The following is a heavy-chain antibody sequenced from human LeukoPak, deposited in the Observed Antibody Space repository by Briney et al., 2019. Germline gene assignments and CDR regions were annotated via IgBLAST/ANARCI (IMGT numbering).Heavy chain of an antibody. Sequence: PSETLSLTCTVSGGSIRSSYYYWSWIRQPPGKGLEWIGEINHSGSTNYNPSLKSRVTISVDTSKNQFSLKLSSVTAADTAVYYCARGPGRLLWFGESPSGYFDYWGQGTLVTVSS. CDR3: ARGPGRLLWFGESPSGYFDY. D-gene: IGHD3-10*01. V-gene: IGHV4-39*07. J-gene: IGHJ4*02. CDR1: GGSIRSSYYY. CDR2: INHSGST.